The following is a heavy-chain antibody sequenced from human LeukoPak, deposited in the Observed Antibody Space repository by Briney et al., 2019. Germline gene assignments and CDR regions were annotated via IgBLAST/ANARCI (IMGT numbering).Heavy chain of an antibody. J-gene: IGHJ3*02. D-gene: IGHD1-26*01. CDR3: ARDDSGSYHGAFDI. CDR2: IIPIFGTA. CDR1: GGTFSSYA. V-gene: IGHV1-69*13. Sequence: SVKVSCKASGGTFSSYAISWVRQAPGQGLERMGGIIPIFGTANYAQKFQGRVTITADESTSTAYMELSSLRSEDTAVYYCARDDSGSYHGAFDIWGQGTMVTVSS.